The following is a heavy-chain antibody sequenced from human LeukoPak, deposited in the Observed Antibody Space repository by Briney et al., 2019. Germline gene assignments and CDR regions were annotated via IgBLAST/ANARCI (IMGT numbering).Heavy chain of an antibody. CDR2: IYHSGST. CDR3: ARGKIAVAGTHFGY. CDR1: GGSISSSNW. J-gene: IGHJ4*02. V-gene: IGHV4-4*02. D-gene: IGHD6-19*01. Sequence: SETLSLTCAVSGGSISSSNWWSWVRQPPGKGLEWIGEIYHSGSTNYNPSLKSRVTISVDKSKNQFSLKLSSVTAADTAVYYCARGKIAVAGTHFGYWGQGTLVTVSS.